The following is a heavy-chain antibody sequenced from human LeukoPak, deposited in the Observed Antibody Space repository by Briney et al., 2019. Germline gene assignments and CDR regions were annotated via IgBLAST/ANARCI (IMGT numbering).Heavy chain of an antibody. CDR3: ATSGFHRRGYSYGTYYGY. Sequence: GASVKVSCKVSGYTLTELSMHWVRQAPGKGLEWMGGFDPEDGETIYAQKFQGRVTMTEDTSTDTAYMELSSLRSEDTAVYYCATSGFHRRGYSYGTYYGYWGQGTLVTVSS. CDR1: GYTLTELS. V-gene: IGHV1-24*01. D-gene: IGHD5-18*01. J-gene: IGHJ4*02. CDR2: FDPEDGET.